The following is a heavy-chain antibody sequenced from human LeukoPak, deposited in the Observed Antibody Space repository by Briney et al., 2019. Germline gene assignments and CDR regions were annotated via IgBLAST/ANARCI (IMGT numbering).Heavy chain of an antibody. Sequence: GGSLRLSCAAAGFTFSSYAMTWVRLAPGKGLEWVSSISGSGGTTYYADSVKGRFTISRDNSKNTLFLQMNSVRAEDTAVYYCAKAPQKYCSTTCYFDYWGQGTLVTVSS. CDR1: GFTFSSYA. CDR2: ISGSGGTT. J-gene: IGHJ4*02. D-gene: IGHD2-2*01. CDR3: AKAPQKYCSTTCYFDY. V-gene: IGHV3-23*01.